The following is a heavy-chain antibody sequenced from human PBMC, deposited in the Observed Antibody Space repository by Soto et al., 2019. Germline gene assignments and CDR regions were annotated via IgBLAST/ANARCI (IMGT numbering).Heavy chain of an antibody. Sequence: QVQLQESGPGLVKPSGTLSLTCAVSGGSISSSNWWSWVRQPPGKGLEWIGEIYHSGSTNYNPSLKSRVTISVDKSKNPFSLKLRSVTAADTAVYYCARVKLAAAGTLDAFDIWGQGTMVTVSS. D-gene: IGHD6-13*01. CDR3: ARVKLAAAGTLDAFDI. V-gene: IGHV4-4*02. J-gene: IGHJ3*02. CDR1: GGSISSSNW. CDR2: IYHSGST.